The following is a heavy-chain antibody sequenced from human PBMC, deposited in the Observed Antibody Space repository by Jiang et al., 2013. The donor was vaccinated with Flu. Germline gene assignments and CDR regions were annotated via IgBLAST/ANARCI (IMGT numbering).Heavy chain of an antibody. CDR2: TYYRSQWYS. Sequence: SQTLSLTCAISGDRVSSNVAAWIWIRQSPSRGLEWLGRTYYRSQWYSDYAPSVKNRVTINTDTSKNQFSLQLRSVTPEDTAVYFCARMKLGHFDSWGQGTLVTVSS. V-gene: IGHV6-1*01. J-gene: IGHJ4*02. CDR1: GDRVSSNVAA. CDR3: ARMKLGHFDS. D-gene: IGHD1-7*01.